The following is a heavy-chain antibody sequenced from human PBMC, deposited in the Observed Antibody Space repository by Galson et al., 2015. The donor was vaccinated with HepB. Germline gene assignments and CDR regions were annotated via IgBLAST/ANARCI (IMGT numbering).Heavy chain of an antibody. Sequence: LSLTCTVSGGSISSSSYYWGWIRQPPGKGLEWIGSIYYSGSTYYNPSLKSRVTISVDTSKNQFSLKLSSVTAADTAVYYCASTDLYYYGSGSFSKQNLNYYFDYWGQGTLVTVSS. CDR1: GGSISSSSYY. CDR2: IYYSGST. D-gene: IGHD3-10*01. J-gene: IGHJ4*02. V-gene: IGHV4-39*01. CDR3: ASTDLYYYGSGSFSKQNLNYYFDY.